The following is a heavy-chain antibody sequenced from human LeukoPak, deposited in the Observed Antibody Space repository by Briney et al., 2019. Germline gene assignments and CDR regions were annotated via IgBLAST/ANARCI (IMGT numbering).Heavy chain of an antibody. CDR3: ARENWYCSGGSCYYEGYYYYYMDV. CDR2: ISAYNGNT. V-gene: IGHV1-18*01. Sequence: ASVKVSCKASGYTFTSYGISWVRQAPGQGLEWTGWISAYNGNTNYAQNLQGRVTMTTDTSTSTAYMEVRSLRSDDTAVYYCARENWYCSGGSCYYEGYYYYYMDVWGKGTTVTISS. D-gene: IGHD2-15*01. CDR1: GYTFTSYG. J-gene: IGHJ6*03.